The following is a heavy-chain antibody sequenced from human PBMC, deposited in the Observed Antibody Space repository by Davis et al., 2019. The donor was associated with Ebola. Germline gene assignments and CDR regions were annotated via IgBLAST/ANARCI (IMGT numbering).Heavy chain of an antibody. Sequence: GESLKIPCVGSGFAFSTFAMHWVRQAPGKGLEWVALISYDGNKKFYTDSVKGRFTISSDNSKNTLYLQMDSLRPDDTAVYYCARDPTNYGSEDYFAYNWFDSWGQGTPVTVSS. CDR2: ISYDGNKK. J-gene: IGHJ5*01. V-gene: IGHV3-30-3*01. D-gene: IGHD3-10*01. CDR3: ARDPTNYGSEDYFAYNWFDS. CDR1: GFAFSTFA.